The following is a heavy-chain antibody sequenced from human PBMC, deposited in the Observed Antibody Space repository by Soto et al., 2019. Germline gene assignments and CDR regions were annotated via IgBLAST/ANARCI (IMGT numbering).Heavy chain of an antibody. V-gene: IGHV3-23*01. CDR3: AKDGVYYDILTGYPPGNWFDP. D-gene: IGHD3-9*01. Sequence: EVQLLESGGGLVQPGGSLRLSCAASGFTFSSYAMSWVRQAPGKGLEWVSAISGSGGSTYYADSVKGRFTISRDNSKNTLYLQMNSLRAEDTAVYYCAKDGVYYDILTGYPPGNWFDPWGQGTLVTVSS. CDR2: ISGSGGST. CDR1: GFTFSSYA. J-gene: IGHJ5*02.